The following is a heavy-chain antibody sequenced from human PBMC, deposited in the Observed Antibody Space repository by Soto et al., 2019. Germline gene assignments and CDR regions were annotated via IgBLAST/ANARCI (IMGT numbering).Heavy chain of an antibody. Sequence: QVQLVESGGGVVQPGRSLRLSCAASGFSFSSYGMHWVRQAPGKGLEWVAVISYDGSNKYYADSVKGRFTISRDNSKNTLSLQMNSLRAEDTAVYYCAKTLSGYSYGPSGSDYYGMDVWGQGTTVTVSS. J-gene: IGHJ6*02. CDR1: GFSFSSYG. CDR2: ISYDGSNK. D-gene: IGHD5-18*01. CDR3: AKTLSGYSYGPSGSDYYGMDV. V-gene: IGHV3-30*18.